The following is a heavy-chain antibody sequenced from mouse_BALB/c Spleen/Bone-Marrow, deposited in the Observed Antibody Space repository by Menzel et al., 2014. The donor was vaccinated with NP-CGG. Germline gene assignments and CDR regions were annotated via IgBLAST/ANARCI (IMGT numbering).Heavy chain of an antibody. V-gene: IGHV1S81*02. CDR2: INPSNGGT. CDR1: GYTFTSYY. Sequence: VKLQESGAELVKPGASVELSCKASGYTFTSYYMYWVKQRPGQGLEWIGEINPSNGGTNFNEKFKSKATLTVDKSSSTAYMQLSSLTSEDSAVYYCTSFAYWGQGTLVTVSA. CDR3: TSFAY. J-gene: IGHJ3*01.